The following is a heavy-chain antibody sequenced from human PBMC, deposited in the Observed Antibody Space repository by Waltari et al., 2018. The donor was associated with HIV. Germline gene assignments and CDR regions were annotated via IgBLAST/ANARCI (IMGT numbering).Heavy chain of an antibody. V-gene: IGHV4-39*01. CDR2: MYYGGST. D-gene: IGHD3-3*01. CDR1: GGPISSSEYY. J-gene: IGHJ4*02. CDR3: ARQVRGHGFLANLYYFDF. Sequence: QLQLQASGPGLVQPSETLSLTCTVSGGPISSSEYYCGWTRQPPGNGLEWIGNMYYGGSTYYNPSLKSRVTISVDTSKNQFSLKLDSVTAADTAVYFCARQVRGHGFLANLYYFDFWGQGALVTVSS.